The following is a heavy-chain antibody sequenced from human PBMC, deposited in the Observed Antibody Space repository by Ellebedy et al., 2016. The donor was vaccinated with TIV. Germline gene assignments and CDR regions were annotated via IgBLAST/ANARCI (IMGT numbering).Heavy chain of an antibody. CDR1: GYTFTGYY. CDR3: ARVTAMVNLPFDY. Sequence: ASVKVSCXASGYTFTGYYMHWVRQAPGQGLEWMGWINPNSGGTNYAQKFQGRVTMTRDTSISTAYMELSRLRSDDTAVYYCARVTAMVNLPFDYWGQGTLVTVSS. CDR2: INPNSGGT. V-gene: IGHV1-2*02. D-gene: IGHD5-18*01. J-gene: IGHJ4*02.